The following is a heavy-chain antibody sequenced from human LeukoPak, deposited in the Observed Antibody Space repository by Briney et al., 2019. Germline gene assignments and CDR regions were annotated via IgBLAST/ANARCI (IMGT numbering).Heavy chain of an antibody. Sequence: SVKVSCKASGNTFTAYYIHWVRQAPGQGLEWMGRIIPILGIANYAQKFQGRVTITADKSTSTAYMELSSLRSEDTAVYYCASAPRTYCTNGVCPYYFDYWGQGTLVTVSS. CDR3: ASAPRTYCTNGVCPYYFDY. CDR1: GNTFTAYY. J-gene: IGHJ4*02. CDR2: IIPILGIA. V-gene: IGHV1-69*02. D-gene: IGHD2-8*01.